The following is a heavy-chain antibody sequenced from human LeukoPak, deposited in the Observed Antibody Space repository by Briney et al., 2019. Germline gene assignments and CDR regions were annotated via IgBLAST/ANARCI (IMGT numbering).Heavy chain of an antibody. CDR2: INHSGST. Sequence: SETLSLTCAVYGGSFSGYYWSWIRQPPGKGLEWIGEINHSGSTNYNPSLKSRVTISVDTSKNQFSLKLSSVTAADTAVYYCARDYAQNIVVVPAATDAFDIWGQWTMVTVSS. V-gene: IGHV4-34*01. CDR1: GGSFSGYY. CDR3: ARDYAQNIVVVPAATDAFDI. J-gene: IGHJ3*02. D-gene: IGHD2-2*01.